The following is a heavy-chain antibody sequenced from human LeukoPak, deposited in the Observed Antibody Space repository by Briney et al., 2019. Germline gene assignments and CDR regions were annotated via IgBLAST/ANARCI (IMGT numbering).Heavy chain of an antibody. D-gene: IGHD6-19*01. J-gene: IGHJ4*02. Sequence: SETLSLTCAVYGGSFSGYYWSWIRQPPGKGREWIGEINHSGSTNYNPSLKRLVTISVDTSKNQFSLKLSSVTAADTAVYYCARGNIAVAAYFDYWGEGTLVTVSS. CDR2: INHSGST. V-gene: IGHV4-34*01. CDR1: GGSFSGYY. CDR3: ARGNIAVAAYFDY.